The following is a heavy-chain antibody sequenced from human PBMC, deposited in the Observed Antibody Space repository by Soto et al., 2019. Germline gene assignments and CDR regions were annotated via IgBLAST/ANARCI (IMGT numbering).Heavy chain of an antibody. CDR2: IYHSGST. CDR3: ASAGRDIVVVPAAIIGNYYYWYYGIGV. Sequence: SETLSLTCAVSGGSISSSNWWSWVRQPPGKGLAWIGEIYHSGSTNYNPSLKSRVTISVDKSRNQFSLKLSSVTAADTAVYYCASAGRDIVVVPAAIIGNYYYWYYGIGVWGQGPTGTVSS. J-gene: IGHJ6*02. D-gene: IGHD2-2*02. V-gene: IGHV4-4*02. CDR1: GGSISSSNW.